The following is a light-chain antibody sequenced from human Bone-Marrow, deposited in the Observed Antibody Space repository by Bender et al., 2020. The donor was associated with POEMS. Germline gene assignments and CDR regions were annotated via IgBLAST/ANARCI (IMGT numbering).Light chain of an antibody. V-gene: IGLV1-44*01. Sequence: QSVLTQPPSASGTPGQRVTISCSGSSSNIGSNTVNWYHQLPGTAPKLLIYSNNERPSGVPDRFSGSRSGTSASLAISGLHSEDEAVYYCAAWDDSLNGLLVFGGGTKLTVL. CDR3: AAWDDSLNGLLV. CDR1: SSNIGSNT. CDR2: SNN. J-gene: IGLJ2*01.